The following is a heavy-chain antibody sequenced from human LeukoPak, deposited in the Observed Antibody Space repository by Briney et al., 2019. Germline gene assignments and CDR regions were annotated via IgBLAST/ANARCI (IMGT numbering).Heavy chain of an antibody. CDR1: GYTFSGFY. D-gene: IGHD3-10*01. CDR2: INPNSGVT. Sequence: ASVKVSCKASGYTFSGFYIHWVRQAPGQGLEWMGWINPNSGVTNYAQKFQGRVTMTRDTSISTAYMELSRLRSDDTAVYYCARGPNRIGYGSGSSINHYYYYMDVWGKGTTVTVSS. CDR3: ARGPNRIGYGSGSSINHYYYYMDV. J-gene: IGHJ6*03. V-gene: IGHV1-2*02.